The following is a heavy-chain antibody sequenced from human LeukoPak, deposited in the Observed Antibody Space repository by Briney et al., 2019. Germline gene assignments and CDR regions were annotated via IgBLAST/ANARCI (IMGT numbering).Heavy chain of an antibody. CDR2: IKRKTDGGTT. Sequence: PGGSLRLTCAASGFTFSNAWMSWVRQAPGKGLEWVGRIKRKTDGGTTDHAAPVKGRFIISRDDSKNTLYLQMNSLKTEDTAVYYCTTSNFGFPFDYWGQGTLVTVSS. CDR3: TTSNFGFPFDY. V-gene: IGHV3-15*01. J-gene: IGHJ4*02. CDR1: GFTFSNAW. D-gene: IGHD3-3*01.